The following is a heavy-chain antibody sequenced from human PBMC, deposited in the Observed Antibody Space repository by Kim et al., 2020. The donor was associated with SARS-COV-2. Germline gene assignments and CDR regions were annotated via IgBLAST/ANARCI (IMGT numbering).Heavy chain of an antibody. CDR3: AKFDDGDPFDY. CDR1: GFTFDDYA. Sequence: SLRLSCAASGFTFDDYAMHWVRQAPGKGLEWVSGISWNSGSIGYADSVKGRFTISRDNAKNSLYLQMNSLRAEDTALYYCAKFDDGDPFDYWGQGTLVTVSS. V-gene: IGHV3-9*01. CDR2: ISWNSGSI. J-gene: IGHJ4*02. D-gene: IGHD4-17*01.